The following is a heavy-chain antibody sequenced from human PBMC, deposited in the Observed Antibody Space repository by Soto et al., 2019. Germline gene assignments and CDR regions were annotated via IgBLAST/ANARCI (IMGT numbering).Heavy chain of an antibody. V-gene: IGHV4-61*01. CDR1: GGSVSSGSYY. J-gene: IGHJ6*02. Sequence: PSETLSLTCTVSGGSVSSGSYYWSWIRQPPGKGLEWIGYIYYSGSTNYNPSLKSRVTISVDKSKNQFSLKLSSVTAADTAVYYCARVRYHILTGYYRDGMDVWGQGTTVTVSS. CDR3: ARVRYHILTGYYRDGMDV. D-gene: IGHD3-9*01. CDR2: IYYSGST.